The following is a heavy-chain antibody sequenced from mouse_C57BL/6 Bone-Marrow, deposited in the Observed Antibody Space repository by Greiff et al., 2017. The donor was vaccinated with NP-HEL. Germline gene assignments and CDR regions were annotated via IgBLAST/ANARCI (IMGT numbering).Heavy chain of an antibody. CDR2: ISPCGSYT. Sequence: EVKLQESGGGLVQPGGSLKLSCAASGFTFSRYALSCVRPTPDTMLACVAPISPCGSYTYYPDNVKGRFTISRDNAKNNLYLQMSHLKSEDTAMYYCARDPYDGYYTSFAYWGQGTLVTVSA. D-gene: IGHD2-3*01. CDR1: GFTFSRYA. J-gene: IGHJ3*01. V-gene: IGHV5-4*01. CDR3: ARDPYDGYYTSFAY.